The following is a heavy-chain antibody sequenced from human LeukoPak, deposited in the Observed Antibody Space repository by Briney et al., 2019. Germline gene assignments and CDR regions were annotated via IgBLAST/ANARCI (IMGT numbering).Heavy chain of an antibody. CDR3: ARDAGYDSSGHIDY. CDR2: ISSSGSTI. CDR1: GFTFSSYG. D-gene: IGHD3-22*01. V-gene: IGHV3-48*04. Sequence: PGGSLRLSCAASGFTFSSYGMHWVRQAPGKGLEWVSYISSSGSTIYYADSVKGRFTISRDNAKNSLYLQMNSLRAEDTAVYYCARDAGYDSSGHIDYWGQGTLVTVSS. J-gene: IGHJ4*02.